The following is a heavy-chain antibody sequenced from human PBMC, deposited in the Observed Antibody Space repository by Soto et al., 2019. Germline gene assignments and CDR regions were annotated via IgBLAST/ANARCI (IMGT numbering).Heavy chain of an antibody. V-gene: IGHV4-31*03. J-gene: IGHJ4*02. CDR3: ARSLYGDPRVDY. CDR1: GGSISSGGYY. Sequence: PSETLSLTCTVSGGSISSGGYYWSWIRQHPGKGLEWIGYIYYSGSTYYNPSLKSRVTISVDTSKNQFSLKLSSVTAADTAVYYCARSLYGDPRVDYWGQGTLVTVSS. CDR2: IYYSGST. D-gene: IGHD4-17*01.